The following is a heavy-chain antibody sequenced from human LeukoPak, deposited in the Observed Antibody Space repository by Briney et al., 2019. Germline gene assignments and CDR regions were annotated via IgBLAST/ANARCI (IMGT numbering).Heavy chain of an antibody. CDR2: IHYTGKN. V-gene: IGHV4-59*01. J-gene: IGHJ4*02. Sequence: SETLSLTCTVSGDSITAYYWNWVRQPPGKGLEWIGYIHYTGKNFYNPSLKSRITMSVDTSKSQFSLKLSSVTAADTAVYYCARVGGYDFWSGYYTGFDYWGQGTLVTVSS. D-gene: IGHD3-3*01. CDR1: GDSITAYY. CDR3: ARVGGYDFWSGYYTGFDY.